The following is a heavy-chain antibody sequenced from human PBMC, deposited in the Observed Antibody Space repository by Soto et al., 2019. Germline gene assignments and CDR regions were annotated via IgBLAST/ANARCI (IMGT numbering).Heavy chain of an antibody. D-gene: IGHD2-15*01. CDR1: GFTFSSYA. Sequence: GGSLRLSCAASGFTFSSYAMSWVRQAPGKGLEWVSAISGSGGSTYYADSVKGRFTISRDNSKNTLYLQMNSLRAEDTAVYYCAKDRGDIVVVVAAIGPFDYWGQGTLVTVSS. V-gene: IGHV3-23*01. CDR3: AKDRGDIVVVVAAIGPFDY. J-gene: IGHJ4*02. CDR2: ISGSGGST.